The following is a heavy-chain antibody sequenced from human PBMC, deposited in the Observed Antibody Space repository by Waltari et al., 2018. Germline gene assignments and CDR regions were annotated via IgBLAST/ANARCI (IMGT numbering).Heavy chain of an antibody. D-gene: IGHD3-16*01. J-gene: IGHJ4*02. Sequence: QVQLVHSGSELKKPGASVKVSCKASGYTFPAPAMNWVRQAPGQGLQFLGWINTNTQNPFYARGFAGRFVFSLDTSIGTAYMEITSLKTEDTAVYYCARELLGGGAFDSWGQGTLVSVSS. CDR2: INTNTQNP. CDR3: ARELLGGGAFDS. V-gene: IGHV7-4-1*02. CDR1: GYTFPAPA.